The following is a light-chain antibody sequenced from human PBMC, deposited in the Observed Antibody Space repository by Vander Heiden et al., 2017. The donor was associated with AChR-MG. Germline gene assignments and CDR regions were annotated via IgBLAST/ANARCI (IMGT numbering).Light chain of an antibody. CDR2: GAS. CDR3: QQYKNWPYVT. CDR1: QSVSSN. J-gene: IGKJ1*01. Sequence: EIVMTQSPATLSVSPGERATLSCRASQSVSSNLAWYQQKPGQAPRLLIYGASTRATGIPARFSGSGYGTEFTLTISSRQSEDFAVYYCQQYKNWPYVTFGQGTKVEIK. V-gene: IGKV3-15*01.